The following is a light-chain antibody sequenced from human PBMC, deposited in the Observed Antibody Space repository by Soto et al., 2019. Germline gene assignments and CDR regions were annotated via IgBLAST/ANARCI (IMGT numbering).Light chain of an antibody. CDR3: SSYTSSSTLV. CDR1: SSDVGGYNY. Sequence: QSALTQPASVSGSPGQSITISCTGTSSDVGGYNYVSWYQQHPGKALKLMIYEVSNRPSGVSNRFSGSKSGNTASLTISGLQAEDEADYYCSSYTSSSTLVFGT. CDR2: EVS. J-gene: IGLJ1*01. V-gene: IGLV2-14*01.